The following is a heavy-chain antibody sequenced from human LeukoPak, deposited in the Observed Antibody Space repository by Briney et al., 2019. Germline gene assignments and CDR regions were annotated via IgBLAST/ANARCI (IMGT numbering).Heavy chain of an antibody. J-gene: IGHJ4*02. D-gene: IGHD2-15*01. CDR3: ARDKTPVVAATLVPDYFDY. Sequence: PGGSLRLSCAASGFTFSSYAMHWVRQAPGKGLEYVSAISSNGGSTYYANSVKGRFTISRDNSKNTLYLQMGSLRAEDMAVYYCARDKTPVVAATLVPDYFDYWGQGTLVTVSS. CDR2: ISSNGGST. CDR1: GFTFSSYA. V-gene: IGHV3-64*01.